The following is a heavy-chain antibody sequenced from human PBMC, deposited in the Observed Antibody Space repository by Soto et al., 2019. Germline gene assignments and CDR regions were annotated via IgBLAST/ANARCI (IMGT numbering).Heavy chain of an antibody. V-gene: IGHV3-23*01. CDR1: GFTFSSYA. CDR3: AKDKVKGDIVVVGGYMDV. D-gene: IGHD2-2*01. J-gene: IGHJ6*03. Sequence: GGSLRLSCAASGFTFSSYAMSWVRQAPGKGLEWVSAISGSGGSTYYADSVKGRFTISRDNSKNTLYLQMNSLRAEDTAVYYCAKDKVKGDIVVVGGYMDVWGKGTTVTVSS. CDR2: ISGSGGST.